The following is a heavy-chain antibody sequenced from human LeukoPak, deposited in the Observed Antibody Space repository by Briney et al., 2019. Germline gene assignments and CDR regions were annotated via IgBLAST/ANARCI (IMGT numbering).Heavy chain of an antibody. CDR2: ISGSGGST. CDR3: AKRYGSGTYLSAFDI. D-gene: IGHD3-10*01. V-gene: IGHV3-23*01. Sequence: GGPLRLSCAASGFTFSNYAMSWVRQAPGKGLEWVSGISGSGGSTYYADSVKGRFTISRDNSQNTLYLQMNSLRVEDTAVFYCAKRYGSGTYLSAFDIWGQGTMVTVSS. CDR1: GFTFSNYA. J-gene: IGHJ3*02.